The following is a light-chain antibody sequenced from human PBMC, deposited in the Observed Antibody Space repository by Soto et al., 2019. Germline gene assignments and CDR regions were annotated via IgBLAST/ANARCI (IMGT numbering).Light chain of an antibody. CDR2: DAS. CDR3: QQRSNWPLT. V-gene: IGKV3-11*01. Sequence: DIVLTQSPATLSLSPGERATLSCRASQSVSSSLAWYQQKPGQTPRLLIYDASNRATGIPARFNGSGSGTDFTLTVRCLEPEDFAVYYCQQRSNWPLTFGGGTKVEIK. J-gene: IGKJ4*01. CDR1: QSVSSS.